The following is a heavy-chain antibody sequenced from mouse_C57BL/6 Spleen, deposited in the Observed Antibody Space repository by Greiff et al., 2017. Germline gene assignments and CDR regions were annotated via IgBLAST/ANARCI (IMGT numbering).Heavy chain of an antibody. CDR1: GFSLTSYG. D-gene: IGHD2-4*01. CDR3: ARKYDYDARGLDY. Sequence: VKLMESGPGLVQPSQSLSITCTVSGFSLTSYGVHWVRQSPGKGLEWLGVIWSGGSTDYNAAFISRLSISKDNSKSQVFFKMNSLQADDTAIYYCARKYDYDARGLDYWGQGTTLTVSS. CDR2: IWSGGST. J-gene: IGHJ2*01. V-gene: IGHV2-2*01.